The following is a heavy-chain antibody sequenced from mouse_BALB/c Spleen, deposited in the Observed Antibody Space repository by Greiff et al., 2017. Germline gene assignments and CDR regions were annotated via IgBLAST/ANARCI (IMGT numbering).Heavy chain of an antibody. V-gene: IGHV2-9*02. CDR2: IWAGGST. D-gene: IGHD1-2*01. Sequence: VQLVESGPGLVAPSQSLSITCTVSGFSLTSYGVHWVRQPPGKGLEWLGVIWAGGSTNYNSALMSRLSISKDNSKSQVFLKMNSLQTDDTAMYYCARDKRITTATSYWYFDVWGAGTTVTVSS. CDR3: ARDKRITTATSYWYFDV. J-gene: IGHJ1*01. CDR1: GFSLTSYG.